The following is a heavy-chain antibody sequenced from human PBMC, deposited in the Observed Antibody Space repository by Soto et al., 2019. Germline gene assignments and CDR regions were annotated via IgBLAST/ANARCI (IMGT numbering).Heavy chain of an antibody. V-gene: IGHV3-53*01. CDR3: ATAAAGTAYYYGMDV. CDR2: IYSGVST. Sequence: ECLSLSCAASGFTCSSNYMSWVRQAPGKGLEWVSVIYSGVSTYYTDSVKGRFTISRDNSKNTLYLQMNSLRAVDTAVYYCATAAAGTAYYYGMDVWGQGTTVTVSS. J-gene: IGHJ6*02. CDR1: GFTCSSNY. D-gene: IGHD6-19*01.